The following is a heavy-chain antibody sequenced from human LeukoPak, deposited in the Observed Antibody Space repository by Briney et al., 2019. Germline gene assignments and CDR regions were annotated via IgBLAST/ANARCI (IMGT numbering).Heavy chain of an antibody. Sequence: AGGSLRLSCAASGFTFSSYAMSWVRQAPGKGLEWVAVIWYDGSNKYYADSVKGRFTISRDNSKNTLYLQMNSLRAEDTAVYYCAREPTYSSSLDYWGQGALVTVSS. J-gene: IGHJ4*02. CDR3: AREPTYSSSLDY. CDR2: IWYDGSNK. CDR1: GFTFSSYA. V-gene: IGHV3-33*08. D-gene: IGHD6-6*01.